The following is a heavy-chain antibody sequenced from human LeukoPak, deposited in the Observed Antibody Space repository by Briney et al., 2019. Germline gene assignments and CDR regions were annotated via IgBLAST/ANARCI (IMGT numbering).Heavy chain of an antibody. Sequence: GGSLRLSCAVSGFTFSRFAMNWVRQAPGKGLEWVSIISNSGTITSYADSVKGRFAISRDNSKNTVYLQMNSLRAEDTALYYCTTESFHYWGQGSLVAVSS. D-gene: IGHD3-10*01. J-gene: IGHJ4*02. CDR3: TTESFHY. CDR2: ISNSGTIT. CDR1: GFTFSRFA. V-gene: IGHV3-23*01.